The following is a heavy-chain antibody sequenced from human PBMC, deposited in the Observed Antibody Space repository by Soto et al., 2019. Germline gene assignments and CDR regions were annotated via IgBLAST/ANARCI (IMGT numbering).Heavy chain of an antibody. CDR2: ISGSGGST. CDR1: GFAFSSYA. D-gene: IGHD5-18*01. V-gene: IGHV3-23*01. Sequence: PGGSLRLSCAASGFAFSSYAMSWVRQAPGKGLEWVSAISGSGGSTYYADSVKGRFTISRDNSKNTLYLQMNSLRAEDTAVYYCAKDTVRYSYGPFDLWGRGTLVTVSS. CDR3: AKDTVRYSYGPFDL. J-gene: IGHJ2*01.